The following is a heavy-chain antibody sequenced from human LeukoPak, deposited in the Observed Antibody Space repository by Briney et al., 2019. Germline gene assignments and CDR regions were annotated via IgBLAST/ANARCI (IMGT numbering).Heavy chain of an antibody. V-gene: IGHV4-39*07. CDR3: ARVFRAGGFGAFDI. CDR1: GGSISSNNYY. Sequence: SETLSLTCIVSGGSISSNNYYWGWIRQPPGKGLEWIGSIYHSGSTYYNPSLKSRVTISVDTSKNQFSLKLSSVTAADTAVYYCARVFRAGGFGAFDIWGQGTMVTVSS. CDR2: IYHSGST. J-gene: IGHJ3*02. D-gene: IGHD3-10*01.